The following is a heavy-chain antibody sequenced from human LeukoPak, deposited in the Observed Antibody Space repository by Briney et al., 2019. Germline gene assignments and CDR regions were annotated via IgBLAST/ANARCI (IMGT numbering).Heavy chain of an antibody. V-gene: IGHV4-34*01. J-gene: IGHJ4*02. D-gene: IGHD3-22*01. CDR1: GGSFSGYY. Sequence: SETLSLTCAVYGGSFSGYYWSWIRQPPGKGLEWIGEINHSGSTNYNPSLKSRVTISVDTSKNQFSLKLSSVTAADTAVYYCARVGYYDSSGYDFDYWGQGTLVTVFS. CDR3: ARVGYYDSSGYDFDY. CDR2: INHSGST.